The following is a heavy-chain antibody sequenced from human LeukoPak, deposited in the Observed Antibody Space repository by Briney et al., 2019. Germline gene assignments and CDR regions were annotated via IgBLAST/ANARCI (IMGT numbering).Heavy chain of an antibody. V-gene: IGHV1-18*01. Sequence: ASVKVSCKASGYTFTSYGISWVRQAPGQGLEWMGWISAYNGNTNYAQKLQGRVTMTTDTSTSTAYMELRSPRSDDTAVYYCAILNSSGYYYSYYYFDYWGQGTLVTVSS. CDR3: AILNSSGYYYSYYYFDY. D-gene: IGHD3-22*01. J-gene: IGHJ4*02. CDR1: GYTFTSYG. CDR2: ISAYNGNT.